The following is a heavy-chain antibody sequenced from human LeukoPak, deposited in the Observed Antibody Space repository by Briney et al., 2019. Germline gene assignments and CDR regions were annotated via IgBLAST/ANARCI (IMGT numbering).Heavy chain of an antibody. CDR2: ISSSSSTI. V-gene: IGHV3-48*01. Sequence: GGSLRLSCAASGFTFSSYSMNWVRQAPGKGLEWVSYISSSSSTIYYADSVKGRFTISRDNSKNTLYLQMNSLRAEDTAVYYCAKDSIAAAGGWGQGTLVTVSS. CDR3: AKDSIAAAGG. D-gene: IGHD6-13*01. J-gene: IGHJ4*02. CDR1: GFTFSSYS.